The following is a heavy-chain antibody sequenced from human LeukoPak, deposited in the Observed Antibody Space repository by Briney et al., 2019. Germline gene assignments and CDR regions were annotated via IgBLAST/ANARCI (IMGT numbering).Heavy chain of an antibody. CDR3: AAQYSGYVRLDY. J-gene: IGHJ4*02. CDR2: ISHSGST. Sequence: SETLSLTCAVYGGSFSGYYWSWIRQPPGKGLEWIGEISHSGSTNYNTSLKSRVTISVDTSKNQLSLKLSSVTAADTAVYYCAAQYSGYVRLDYWGQGTLVTVSS. V-gene: IGHV4-34*01. D-gene: IGHD5-12*01. CDR1: GGSFSGYY.